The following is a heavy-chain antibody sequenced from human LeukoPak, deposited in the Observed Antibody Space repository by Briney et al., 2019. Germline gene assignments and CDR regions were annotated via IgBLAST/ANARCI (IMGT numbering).Heavy chain of an antibody. Sequence: GGSLRLSCSASGFTFSDYGMHWVRQAPGVGLEYVSAISGDGHSTYYAGSLKGRFTISRDNSRKTLYLQMSSLRVEDTAVYYCARIAAAGTADYWGQGTLVTVSS. D-gene: IGHD6-13*01. CDR1: GFTFSDYG. CDR3: ARIAAAGTADY. J-gene: IGHJ4*02. CDR2: ISGDGHST. V-gene: IGHV3-64D*09.